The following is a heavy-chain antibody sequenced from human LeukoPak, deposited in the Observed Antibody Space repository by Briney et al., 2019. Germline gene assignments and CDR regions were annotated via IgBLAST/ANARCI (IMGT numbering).Heavy chain of an antibody. CDR3: AKDPVYDFWSGYSDY. CDR1: GFTFSSYA. CDR2: ISGSGGST. J-gene: IGHJ4*02. V-gene: IGHV3-23*01. D-gene: IGHD3-3*01. Sequence: PGGSLRLSCAASGFTFSSYAMSWVRQAPGKGLEWVSVISGSGGSTYYADSVKGRFTISRDNSKNTLYLQMNSLRAEDTAVYYCAKDPVYDFWSGYSDYWGQGTLVTVSS.